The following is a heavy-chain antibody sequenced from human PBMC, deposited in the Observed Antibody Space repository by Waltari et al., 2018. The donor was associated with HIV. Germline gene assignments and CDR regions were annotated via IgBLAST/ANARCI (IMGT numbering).Heavy chain of an antibody. CDR2: ISSSGGTS. CDR3: ARVAYDTSGYYLDY. D-gene: IGHD3-22*01. V-gene: IGHV3-11*01. CDR1: GFTFSAYY. Sequence: QVQLVKSGGGLVKAGGSLRLSCAASGFTFSAYYMSWIRQVPGKGLGWVSYISSSGGTSYYAESVQRRFTISRDNAKNSLFLQMDRLRAEDTAVYYCARVAYDTSGYYLDYWGQGTLVVVSS. J-gene: IGHJ4*02.